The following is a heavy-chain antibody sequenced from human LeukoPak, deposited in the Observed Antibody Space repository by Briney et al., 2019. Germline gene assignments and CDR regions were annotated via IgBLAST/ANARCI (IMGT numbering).Heavy chain of an antibody. CDR2: IKQDGSEK. D-gene: IGHD6-13*01. V-gene: IGHV3-7*04. Sequence: GGSLRLSCAASGFSFSTYWMSWVRQAPGKGLEWVANIKQDGSEKYYVDSVKGRFTISRDNAKSSLYLQMNRLRPEHTAVYHCAREHSSSWYGSWLYWGQGTLVTVSS. CDR3: AREHSSSWYGSWLY. CDR1: GFSFSTYW. J-gene: IGHJ4*02.